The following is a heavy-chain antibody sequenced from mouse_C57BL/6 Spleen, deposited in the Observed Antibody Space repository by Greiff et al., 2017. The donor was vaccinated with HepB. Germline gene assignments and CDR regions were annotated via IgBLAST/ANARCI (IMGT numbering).Heavy chain of an antibody. CDR3: ARGGGNYYFDY. V-gene: IGHV1-22*01. J-gene: IGHJ2*01. CDR1: GYTFTDYN. D-gene: IGHD2-1*01. Sequence: EVQLQQSGPELVKPGASVKMSCKASGYTFTDYNLHWVKQSHGKSLEWIGYINPNNGGNSYNQKFKGKATLTVDKSSSTAYMELRSLTAEDSAVYYWARGGGNYYFDYWGQGTTLTVSS. CDR2: INPNNGGN.